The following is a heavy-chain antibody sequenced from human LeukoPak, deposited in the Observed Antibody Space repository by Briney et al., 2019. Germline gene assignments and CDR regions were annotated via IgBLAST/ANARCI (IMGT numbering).Heavy chain of an antibody. D-gene: IGHD4-17*01. CDR2: ISYSGST. J-gene: IGHJ6*02. Sequence: SETLSLTCTVSGGSLSSYYWSWIRQPPAKGLEWIGYISYSGSTNYNPSLKSRVTISVDTSKNQFSLKLSSVTAADTAVYYCARDMGYGAGYYYYGMDVWGQGTTVTVSS. CDR1: GGSLSSYY. V-gene: IGHV4-59*01. CDR3: ARDMGYGAGYYYYGMDV.